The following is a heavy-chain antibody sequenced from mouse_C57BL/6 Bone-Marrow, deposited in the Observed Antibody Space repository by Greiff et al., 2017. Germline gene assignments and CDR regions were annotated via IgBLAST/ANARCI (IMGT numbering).Heavy chain of an antibody. CDR3: ARRKRWLLWYFDV. J-gene: IGHJ1*03. V-gene: IGHV8-12*01. CDR1: GFSLSTSGMG. CDR2: INWDDDK. D-gene: IGHD2-3*01. Sequence: QVTLKVSGPGILQSSQTLSLTCSFSGFSLSTSGMGVSWIRQPSGKGLEWLAHINWDDDKRYNPSLKSRLTISKDTSRHQVFLKITSVDTADTAAYYCARRKRWLLWYFDVWGTGTTVTVSS.